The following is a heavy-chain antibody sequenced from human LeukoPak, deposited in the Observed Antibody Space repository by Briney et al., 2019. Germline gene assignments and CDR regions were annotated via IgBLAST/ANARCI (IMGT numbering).Heavy chain of an antibody. D-gene: IGHD4-17*01. CDR2: IYYTGDT. CDR3: AKIKNDYGDHGYFDY. J-gene: IGHJ4*02. CDR1: GGSISSSSSYY. Sequence: PSETLSLTCTVSGGSISSSSSYYWGWIRQPPGKGLEWIGSIYYTGDTYYNSSLKSRVTISVDTSKNQFSLKLSSVTAADTAVYYCAKIKNDYGDHGYFDYWGQGTLVTVSS. V-gene: IGHV4-39*01.